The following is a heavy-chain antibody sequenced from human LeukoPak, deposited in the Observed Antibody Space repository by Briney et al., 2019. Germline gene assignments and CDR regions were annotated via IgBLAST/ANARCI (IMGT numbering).Heavy chain of an antibody. CDR2: ISGSGGST. J-gene: IGHJ4*02. D-gene: IGHD2-2*01. CDR3: AKDLLASSTSWSWEY. V-gene: IGHV3-23*01. CDR1: GFTFSSYA. Sequence: GGSLRLSCAASGFTFSSYAMSWVRQAPGKGLEWVSAISGSGGSTYYADSVKGWFTISRDNSKNTLYLQMNSLRAEDTAVYYCAKDLLASSTSWSWEYWGQGTLVTVAS.